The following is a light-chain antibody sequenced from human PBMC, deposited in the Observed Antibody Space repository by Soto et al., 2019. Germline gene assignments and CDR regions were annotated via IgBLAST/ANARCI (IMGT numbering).Light chain of an antibody. V-gene: IGKV3-20*01. Sequence: EIVLTQSPGTLSLSPGERATLSCRASQSVSSSYLAWYQQKPGQAPRLLMYGASGRATGIPDRFSGSGSGTDFTLTISRLEPEDFAVYYCQQYGSSPWTFGQGTKVDIK. CDR3: QQYGSSPWT. J-gene: IGKJ1*01. CDR2: GAS. CDR1: QSVSSSY.